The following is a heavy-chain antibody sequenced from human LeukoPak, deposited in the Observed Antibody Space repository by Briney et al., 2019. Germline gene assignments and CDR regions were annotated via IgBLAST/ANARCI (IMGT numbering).Heavy chain of an antibody. J-gene: IGHJ5*02. D-gene: IGHD5-12*01. V-gene: IGHV4-61*02. Sequence: SETLSLTCTVSGGSISSSSYYWGWIRQPPGKGLEWIGRTYTSGSTNYNPSLKSRVTISVDTSKNQFSLKLSSVTAADTAVYYCARDRGGYSGYHPFDPWGQGTLVTVSS. CDR1: GGSISSSSYY. CDR3: ARDRGGYSGYHPFDP. CDR2: TYTSGST.